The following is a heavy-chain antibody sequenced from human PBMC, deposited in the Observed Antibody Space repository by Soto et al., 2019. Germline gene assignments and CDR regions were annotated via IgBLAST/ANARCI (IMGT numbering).Heavy chain of an antibody. CDR2: IYYSGST. D-gene: IGHD2-15*01. CDR1: GGSISSRNYY. J-gene: IGHJ5*02. Sequence: SETLSLTCTVSGGSISSRNYYWGWVRQPPGKGLEWIGSIYYSGSTYYNPSLKSRVTISVDTSKNQFSLKLNSVTAADTAVYYCASDPLGYCSSGSCYSWGQGTLVTVSS. CDR3: ASDPLGYCSSGSCYS. V-gene: IGHV4-39*01.